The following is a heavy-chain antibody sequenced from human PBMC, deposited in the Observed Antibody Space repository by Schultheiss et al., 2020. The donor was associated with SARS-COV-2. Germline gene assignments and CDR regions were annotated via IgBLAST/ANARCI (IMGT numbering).Heavy chain of an antibody. D-gene: IGHD2-2*01. CDR3: AKDKLYCSSTSCYRRKIGGGYYMDV. J-gene: IGHJ6*03. V-gene: IGHV3-23*01. Sequence: GGSLRLSCAASGFTFSSYSMNWVRQAPGKGLEWVSGISWNSGSIGYADSVKGRFTISRDNSKNTLYLQMNSLRAEDTAVYYCAKDKLYCSSTSCYRRKIGGGYYMDVWGKGTTVTVSS. CDR1: GFTFSSYS. CDR2: ISWNSGSI.